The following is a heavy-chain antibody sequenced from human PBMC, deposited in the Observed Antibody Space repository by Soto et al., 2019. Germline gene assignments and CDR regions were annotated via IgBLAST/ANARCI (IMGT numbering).Heavy chain of an antibody. V-gene: IGHV3-15*07. CDR1: GFTFSNAW. CDR3: TTYVGNYDFWSGYFLRDY. J-gene: IGHJ4*02. CDR2: FKRKTDGGTT. Sequence: EVQLVESGGGLEKPGGSFRLSCAASGFTFSNAWLNWVRQAPGKGLEWVGGFKRKTDGGTTDYAAPVKGRFTISRDDSKNTLYLQMNSLKTEDTAVYYCTTYVGNYDFWSGYFLRDYWGQGTLVTVSS. D-gene: IGHD3-3*01.